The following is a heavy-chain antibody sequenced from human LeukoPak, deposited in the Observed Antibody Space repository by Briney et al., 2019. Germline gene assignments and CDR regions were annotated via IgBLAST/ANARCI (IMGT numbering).Heavy chain of an antibody. CDR1: GYTFTSYY. Sequence: ASVKVSCKASGYTFTSYYMHWVRQASGQGLEWMGIINPSGGSTSYAQKFQGRVTMTRDTSTSTVYMELSSLRSEDTAVYYCAREFGYSGYEAPIDYWGQGTLVTVSS. D-gene: IGHD5-12*01. CDR2: INPSGGST. J-gene: IGHJ4*02. CDR3: AREFGYSGYEAPIDY. V-gene: IGHV1-46*01.